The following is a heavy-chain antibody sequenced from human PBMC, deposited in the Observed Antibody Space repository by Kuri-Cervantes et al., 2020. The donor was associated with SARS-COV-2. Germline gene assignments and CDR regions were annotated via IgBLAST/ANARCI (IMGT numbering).Heavy chain of an antibody. D-gene: IGHD6-19*01. V-gene: IGHV3-23*01. Sequence: GESLKISCAASGFTFSSYAMSWVRQAPGKGLEWVSAISGSGGSTYYADSVRGRFTISRDNSRSTLYLQMNSLRAEDTAVYYCARAGRAVAGTSDYYMDVWGTGTTVTVSS. CDR1: GFTFSSYA. CDR2: ISGSGGST. J-gene: IGHJ6*03. CDR3: ARAGRAVAGTSDYYMDV.